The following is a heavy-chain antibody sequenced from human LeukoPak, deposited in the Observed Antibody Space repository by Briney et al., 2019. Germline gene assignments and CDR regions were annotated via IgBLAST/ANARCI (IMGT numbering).Heavy chain of an antibody. V-gene: IGHV1-24*01. CDR1: GYTLTELS. Sequence: ASVKVSCKVSGYTLTELSMHWVRQAPGKGLEWMGGFDPEDGETIYAQKFQGRVTMTEDTSTDTAYMELSSLRSEDTAVYYCARDLNGEYYYGSGSYGLFDYWGQGTLVTVSS. D-gene: IGHD3-10*01. CDR3: ARDLNGEYYYGSGSYGLFDY. CDR2: FDPEDGET. J-gene: IGHJ4*02.